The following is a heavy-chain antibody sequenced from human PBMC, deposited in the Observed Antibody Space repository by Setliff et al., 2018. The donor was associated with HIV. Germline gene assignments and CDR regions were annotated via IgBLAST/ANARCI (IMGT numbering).Heavy chain of an antibody. Sequence: SSETLSLTCTVSGGSISNSAYYWGWIRQPPGKGLEWIGGIYYSGSTYHNPSLKSRVTTSVDTSKNQFSLKLTSVTAADTAVYYCASQYCSAGSCYSDYWGQGTLVTVSS. CDR1: GGSISNSAYY. CDR3: ASQYCSAGSCYSDY. J-gene: IGHJ4*02. V-gene: IGHV4-39*01. D-gene: IGHD2-15*01. CDR2: IYYSGST.